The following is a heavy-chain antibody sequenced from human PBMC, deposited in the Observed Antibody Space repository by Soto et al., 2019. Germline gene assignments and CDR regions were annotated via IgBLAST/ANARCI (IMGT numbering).Heavy chain of an antibody. J-gene: IGHJ4*02. CDR2: ISGSGGST. CDR3: AKEPGAYDYVWGSYDY. D-gene: IGHD3-16*01. Sequence: GGSLRLSCAASGFTFSSYAMSWVRQAPGKGMEWVSAISGSGGSTYYADSVKGPFTISRDNSKNTLYLQMNSLRAEDTAVYYCAKEPGAYDYVWGSYDYWGQGTLVTVSS. CDR1: GFTFSSYA. V-gene: IGHV3-23*01.